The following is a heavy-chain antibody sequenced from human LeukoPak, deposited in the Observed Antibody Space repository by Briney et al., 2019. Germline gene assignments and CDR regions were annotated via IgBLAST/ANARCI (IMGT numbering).Heavy chain of an antibody. J-gene: IGHJ5*02. CDR1: GFTFSNYA. CDR2: IGGDGASS. D-gene: IGHD2-21*02. Sequence: PGGSLRLSCAASGFTFSNYAMTWVRQTPGKGLEWVSAIGGDGASSDYADSVKGRFTISRDNSKNTLYLQMNSLRAEDTAVYYCAKGPVVTATYNWFDPWGQGALVTVSS. CDR3: AKGPVVTATYNWFDP. V-gene: IGHV3-23*01.